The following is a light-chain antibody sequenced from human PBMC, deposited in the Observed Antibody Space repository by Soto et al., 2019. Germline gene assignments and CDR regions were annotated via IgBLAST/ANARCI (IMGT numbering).Light chain of an antibody. CDR2: AAS. Sequence: DIQMTQSPSSLSASVGDRVTITYRASQSISSYLNWYQQKPGKAPKLLIYAASSLQSGVPSRFSGSGSGTDFTLTISSLQSEDFAVYYCQQYNDWTPITFGQGTRLEIK. CDR1: QSISSY. CDR3: QQYNDWTPIT. V-gene: IGKV1-39*01. J-gene: IGKJ5*01.